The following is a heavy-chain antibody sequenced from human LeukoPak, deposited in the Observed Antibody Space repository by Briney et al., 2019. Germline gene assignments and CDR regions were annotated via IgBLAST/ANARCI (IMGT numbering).Heavy chain of an antibody. CDR1: GYTFSFYA. D-gene: IGHD3-3*01. CDR2: INPYNSNT. V-gene: IGHV1-18*01. CDR3: AREDFGVVSVY. Sequence: ASVKVSCKASGYTFSFYAMGWVRQAPGQGLEWMGWINPYNSNTNFAQKFQGRVTLTTDTSTSTVYMELSSLRSEDTAVYYCAREDFGVVSVYWGQGTLVTVSS. J-gene: IGHJ4*02.